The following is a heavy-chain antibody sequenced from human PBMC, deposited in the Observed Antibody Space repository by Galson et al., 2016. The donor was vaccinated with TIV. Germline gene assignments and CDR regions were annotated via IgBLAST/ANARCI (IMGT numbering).Heavy chain of an antibody. D-gene: IGHD6-19*01. Sequence: FLRLSCAASGFTFSSYSMTWVRQAPGKGLEWVSYISDSSDTIYYGDSVKGRFTISRDNAKNSVYLQMNNLRTEDTGVYYCARDKERSGWYVWFDPWGQGTLVTVSA. V-gene: IGHV3-48*04. CDR3: ARDKERSGWYVWFDP. CDR2: ISDSSDTI. J-gene: IGHJ5*02. CDR1: GFTFSSYS.